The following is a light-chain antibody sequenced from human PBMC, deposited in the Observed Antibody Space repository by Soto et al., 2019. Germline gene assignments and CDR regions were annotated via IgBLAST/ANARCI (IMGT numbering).Light chain of an antibody. J-gene: IGKJ1*01. Sequence: EIQMTQSPSTLSASVGDRVTITCRASQSISSWLAWYKQKPGKAPNLLIYDASSLESGVPSRFSGSGSGTEFTLTIRSLKPEDFATYYCQQYNSYGTVGQGTKVDIK. CDR1: QSISSW. CDR2: DAS. V-gene: IGKV1-5*01. CDR3: QQYNSYGT.